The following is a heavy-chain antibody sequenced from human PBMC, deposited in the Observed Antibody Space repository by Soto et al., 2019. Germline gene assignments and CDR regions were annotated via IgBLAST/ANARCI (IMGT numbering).Heavy chain of an antibody. CDR3: ASSVFP. J-gene: IGHJ5*02. CDR1: RGSISSGGYD. D-gene: IGHD6-19*01. Sequence: QVQLQESGPGLVKPSQTLSLTCTVSRGSISSGGYDWTWIRQHPGKGLEWIGYIYYRGSTYYSPSLKGRVTISVATSKNQFSLKLSSVHAADPAVYDCASSVFPWGQGTLVTVSS. CDR2: IYYRGST. V-gene: IGHV4-31*03.